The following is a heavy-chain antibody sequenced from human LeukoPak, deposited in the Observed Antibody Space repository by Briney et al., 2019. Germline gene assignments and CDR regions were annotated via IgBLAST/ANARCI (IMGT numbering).Heavy chain of an antibody. J-gene: IGHJ4*02. CDR3: AKVEAAAVVMYYFDY. V-gene: IGHV3-23*01. D-gene: IGHD6-13*01. Sequence: GGTLRLSCAASGFTFSSYGMSWVRQAPGKGLEWVSTISGSGGSTYYADSVKGRFTISRDNSKNTLYLQMNSLRAEDTAVYYCAKVEAAAVVMYYFDYWGQGTLVTVSS. CDR2: ISGSGGST. CDR1: GFTFSSYG.